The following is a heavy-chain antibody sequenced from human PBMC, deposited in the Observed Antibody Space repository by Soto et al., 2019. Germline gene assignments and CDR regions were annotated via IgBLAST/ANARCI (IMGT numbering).Heavy chain of an antibody. J-gene: IGHJ6*02. Sequence: SETLSLTCTVSGGSISSSSYYWGWIRQPPGKGLEWIGSIYYSGSTYYNPSLKSRVTISVDRSKNQFSLKLSSVTAADTAVYYCASGSGSYFYYYYYGMDVWGQGTTVTVS. CDR1: GGSISSSSYY. CDR2: IYYSGST. D-gene: IGHD3-10*01. CDR3: ASGSGSYFYYYYYGMDV. V-gene: IGHV4-39*01.